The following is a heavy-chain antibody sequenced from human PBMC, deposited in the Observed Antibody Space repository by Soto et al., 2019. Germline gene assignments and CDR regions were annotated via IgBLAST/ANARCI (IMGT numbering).Heavy chain of an antibody. Sequence: EVQLVESGGGLVQPGGSLRLSCAASGLTFSSYWRHWVRQAPGKGLVWVSRINSDGSSTNYADSVKGRFTISRDNDKNTLYLQMSRLRAEDTAVYYCALSYTVTTEYWGQGTLVNVSS. CDR3: ALSYTVTTEY. D-gene: IGHD4-17*01. CDR2: INSDGSST. V-gene: IGHV3-74*01. J-gene: IGHJ4*02. CDR1: GLTFSSYW.